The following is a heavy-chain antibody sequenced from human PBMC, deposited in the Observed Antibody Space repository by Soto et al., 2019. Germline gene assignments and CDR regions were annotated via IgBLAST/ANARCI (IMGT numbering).Heavy chain of an antibody. V-gene: IGHV4-39*01. Sequence: PSETLSLTCTVSGGSISSSSYYWGWIRQPPGKGLEWIGSIYYSGSTYYNPSLKSRVTISVDTSKNQFSLKLSSVTAADTAVYYCARHPAPLVPAAKQENYYYYYYMDVRGKGTTVTVAS. CDR1: GGSISSSSYY. CDR3: ARHPAPLVPAAKQENYYYYYYMDV. CDR2: IYYSGST. J-gene: IGHJ6*03. D-gene: IGHD2-2*01.